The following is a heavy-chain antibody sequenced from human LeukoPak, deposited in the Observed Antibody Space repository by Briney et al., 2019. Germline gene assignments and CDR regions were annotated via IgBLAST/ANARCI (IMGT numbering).Heavy chain of an antibody. CDR2: INHSGST. CDR3: ARGPIAARPFDP. CDR1: GGSFSGYY. J-gene: IGHJ5*02. Sequence: QSSETLSLTCTVYGGSFSGYYWSWIRQPPGKGLEWIGEINHSGSTNYNPSLKSRVTISVDTSKNQFSLKLSSVTAADTAVYYCARGPIAARPFDPWGQGTLVTVSS. D-gene: IGHD6-6*01. V-gene: IGHV4-34*01.